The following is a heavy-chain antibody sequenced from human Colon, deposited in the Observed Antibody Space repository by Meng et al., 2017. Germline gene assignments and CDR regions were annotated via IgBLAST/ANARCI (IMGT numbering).Heavy chain of an antibody. D-gene: IGHD5-12*01. CDR2: INGDGSST. V-gene: IGHV3-74*01. J-gene: IGHJ4*02. Sequence: GGSLRLSCAASGFTFSSHWMHWVRQPPGQGLEWVSRINGDGSSTGYADSVKGRFTISRDNAKNTLYLQVNSLRGEDTAVYYCTRDFDSGYEFWGQGTLVTVSS. CDR1: GFTFSSHW. CDR3: TRDFDSGYEF.